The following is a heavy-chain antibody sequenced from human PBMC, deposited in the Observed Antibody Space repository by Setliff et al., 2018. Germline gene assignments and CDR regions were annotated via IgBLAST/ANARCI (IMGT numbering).Heavy chain of an antibody. Sequence: SETLSLTCSVSGASITSGGFYWTWIRQPAGKGLEWIGHISPSGSTTYNPSLKSRVTISVDTSKNQFSLTLSSVTAADTAVFYCARLSGYYFDYWGQGTLVTVSS. J-gene: IGHJ4*02. CDR3: ARLSGYYFDY. CDR2: ISPSGST. CDR1: GASITSGGFY. V-gene: IGHV4-61*09. D-gene: IGHD3-22*01.